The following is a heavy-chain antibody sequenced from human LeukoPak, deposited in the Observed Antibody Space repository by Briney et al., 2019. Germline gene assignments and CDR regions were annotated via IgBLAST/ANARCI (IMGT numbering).Heavy chain of an antibody. Sequence: AGGSLRLSCAASGFTFSSYAMHWVRQAPGKGLEGVAVISYDGSNKYYADSVKGRFTISRDNSKNTLYLQMNSLRAEDTAVYYCARDNYYDSSGYPDYWGQGTLVTVSS. CDR2: ISYDGSNK. V-gene: IGHV3-30-3*01. CDR3: ARDNYYDSSGYPDY. D-gene: IGHD3-22*01. CDR1: GFTFSSYA. J-gene: IGHJ4*02.